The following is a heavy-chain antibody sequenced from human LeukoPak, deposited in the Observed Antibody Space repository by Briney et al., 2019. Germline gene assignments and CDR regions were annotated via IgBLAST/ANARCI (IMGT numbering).Heavy chain of an antibody. Sequence: GGSLRLSCSASGFTFSSYAMHWVRQAPGKGLEYVSAISGTGISTYYADSVKGKFTISRDNSKSTLYLEMSSLRVEDTGMYYCVKAAAAGPSAWGQGTPVTVSS. CDR3: VKAAAAGPSA. CDR1: GFTFSSYA. J-gene: IGHJ4*02. D-gene: IGHD6-13*01. CDR2: ISGTGIST. V-gene: IGHV3-64D*06.